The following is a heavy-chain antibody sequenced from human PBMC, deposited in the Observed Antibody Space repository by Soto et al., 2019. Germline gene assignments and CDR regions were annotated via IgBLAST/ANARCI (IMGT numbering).Heavy chain of an antibody. Sequence: GGSLRLSCAASGFTFSSYGMHWVRQAPGKGLEWVAVIWYDGSNKYYADSVRGRFTISRDDSKNTLYLHMNSLKTEDTAMYYCTTDLSITKGSSLGAYYFDSWGQGTLVTVSS. CDR2: IWYDGSNK. CDR1: GFTFSSYG. D-gene: IGHD6-6*01. J-gene: IGHJ4*02. V-gene: IGHV3-33*03. CDR3: TTDLSITKGSSLGAYYFDS.